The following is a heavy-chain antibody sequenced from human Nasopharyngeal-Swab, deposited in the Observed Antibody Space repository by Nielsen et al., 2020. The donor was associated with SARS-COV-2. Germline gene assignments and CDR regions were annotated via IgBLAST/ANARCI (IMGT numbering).Heavy chain of an antibody. CDR2: MNPNSGNT. V-gene: IGHV1-8*01. Sequence: WVRQAPGQGLEWMGWMNPNSGNTGYAQKLQGRVTMTRNTSISTAYMELSSLRSEDTAVYYCARAVEFCSSTSCYSSAFDIWGQGTMVTVS. J-gene: IGHJ3*02. CDR3: ARAVEFCSSTSCYSSAFDI. D-gene: IGHD2-2*01.